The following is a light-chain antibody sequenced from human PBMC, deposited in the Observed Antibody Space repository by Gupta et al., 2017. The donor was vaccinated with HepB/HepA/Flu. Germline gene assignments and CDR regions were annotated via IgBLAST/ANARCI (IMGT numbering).Light chain of an antibody. J-gene: IGKJ5*01. Sequence: DIQVTQSPSSLSASVGDSVTITSRASQSISNDLNWYQQKPGKAPKLLIYATSGLQSGVPSRFSGSGSGTDFTLTISSLQPEDFATYYCQQSYSTPVTFGQGTRLEIK. CDR3: QQSYSTPVT. CDR1: QSISND. CDR2: ATS. V-gene: IGKV1-39*01.